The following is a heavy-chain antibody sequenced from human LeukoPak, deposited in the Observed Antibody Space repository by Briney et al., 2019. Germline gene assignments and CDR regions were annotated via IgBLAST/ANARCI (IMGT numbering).Heavy chain of an antibody. CDR2: IKSKTDGGTT. CDR1: GFSFSSHG. D-gene: IGHD3-3*01. J-gene: IGHJ6*03. CDR3: TTTFGVATYYYYMDV. Sequence: GGSLRLSCAASGFSFSSHGMSWVRQAPGKGLEWVGRIKSKTDGGTTDYAAPVKGRFTISRDDSKNTLYLQMNSLKTEDTAVYYCTTTFGVATYYYYMDVWGKGTTVTVSS. V-gene: IGHV3-15*01.